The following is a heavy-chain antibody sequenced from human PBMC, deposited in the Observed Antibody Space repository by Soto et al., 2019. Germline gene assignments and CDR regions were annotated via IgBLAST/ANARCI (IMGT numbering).Heavy chain of an antibody. J-gene: IGHJ3*02. V-gene: IGHV3-21*01. CDR3: ARDQTHEYCSGGSCYSGGAFDI. D-gene: IGHD2-15*01. CDR2: ISSSSSYI. Sequence: GGSLRLSCAASGFTFSSYSMNWVRQAPGKGLEWVSSISSSSSYIYYADSVKGRFTISRDNAKNSLYLQMNSLRAEDTAVYYCARDQTHEYCSGGSCYSGGAFDIWGQGTMVTVSS. CDR1: GFTFSSYS.